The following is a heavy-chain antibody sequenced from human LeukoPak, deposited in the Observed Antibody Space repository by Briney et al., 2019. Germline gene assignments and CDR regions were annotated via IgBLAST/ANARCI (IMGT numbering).Heavy chain of an antibody. CDR1: SGSISSPDW. CDR2: IFHSGST. V-gene: IGHV4-4*02. J-gene: IGHJ4*02. Sequence: PSGTLSLTCTVSSGSISSPDWWTWVRQPPGKGLEWIGEIFHSGSTNSKPSLKSRLTISVDKSKNQFSLKLTSVTAADTAVYYCARGGAQGKGAIDSWGQGALVTVSS. CDR3: ARGGAQGKGAIDS. D-gene: IGHD1-26*01.